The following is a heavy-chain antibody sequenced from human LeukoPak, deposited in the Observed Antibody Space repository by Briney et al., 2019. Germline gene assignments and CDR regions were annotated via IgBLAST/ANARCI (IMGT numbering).Heavy chain of an antibody. Sequence: PGGSLRLSCAASGFAFSSYAMHWVRQAPGKGLEYVSGISSHGGSTYYANSVKGRFTISRDNSKNTLYLQMGSLRAEDMVVYYCAGSSSTYYYYMDVWGKGTTVTVSS. CDR2: ISSHGGST. J-gene: IGHJ6*03. CDR1: GFAFSSYA. CDR3: AGSSSTYYYYMDV. V-gene: IGHV3-64*01. D-gene: IGHD6-6*01.